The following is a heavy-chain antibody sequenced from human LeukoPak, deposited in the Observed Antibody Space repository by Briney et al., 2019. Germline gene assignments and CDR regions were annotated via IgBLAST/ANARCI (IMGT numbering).Heavy chain of an antibody. CDR2: IDWDGDK. CDR1: GFSLSTSGMC. J-gene: IGHJ4*02. V-gene: IGHV2-70*11. Sequence: ESGPTLVNPTQTLTLTCTFSGFSLSTSGMCVSWIRQPPGKALEWLARIDWDGDKYYNTSLKTRLTISKDTSKNQVALTMTNMDPVDTATYYCARIRGSRYYFDYWGQGTLVTVSS. D-gene: IGHD6-13*01. CDR3: ARIRGSRYYFDY.